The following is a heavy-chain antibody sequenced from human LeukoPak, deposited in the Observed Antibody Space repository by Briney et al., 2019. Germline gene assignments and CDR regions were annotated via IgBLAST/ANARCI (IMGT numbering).Heavy chain of an antibody. CDR1: GFTFSSYA. D-gene: IGHD6-19*01. J-gene: IGHJ5*02. Sequence: GRSLRLSCAASGFTFSSYAMSWVRQAPGKGLEWVSAIGGSGGTTYYADSVKGRFTISRDNSKDTLYLQMNSLRAEDTALYYCAKRSRDSSGWFDHWGQGTLVTVSS. CDR2: IGGSGGTT. V-gene: IGHV3-23*01. CDR3: AKRSRDSSGWFDH.